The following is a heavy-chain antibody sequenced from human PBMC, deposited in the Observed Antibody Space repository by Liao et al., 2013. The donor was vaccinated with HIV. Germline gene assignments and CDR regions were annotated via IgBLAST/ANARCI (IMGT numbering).Heavy chain of an antibody. D-gene: IGHD6-13*01. CDR1: GDSISSGSYY. V-gene: IGHV4-61*02. Sequence: QVQLQESGPGLVKPSETLSLTCTVSGDSISSGSYYWSWIRQPAGKGLEWIGRIYTSGSTNYNPSLKSRVTISVDTSKNQFSLKLSSVTAADTAVYYCARDLIAAADNDYYYYMDVWGKGTTVTVSS. CDR3: ARDLIAAADNDYYYYMDV. CDR2: IYTSGST. J-gene: IGHJ6*03.